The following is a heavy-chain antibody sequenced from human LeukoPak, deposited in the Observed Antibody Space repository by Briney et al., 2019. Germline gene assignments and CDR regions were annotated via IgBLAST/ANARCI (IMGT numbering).Heavy chain of an antibody. J-gene: IGHJ6*03. Sequence: SVKVSCTASGGTFSSYAISWVRQAPGQGLEWMGGIIPIFGTANYAQKFQGRVTITTDESTSTAYMELSSLRSEDTPVYYCAKGAAEYYMDVWGKGTTVTVSS. V-gene: IGHV1-69*05. D-gene: IGHD6-13*01. CDR3: AKGAAEYYMDV. CDR2: IIPIFGTA. CDR1: GGTFSSYA.